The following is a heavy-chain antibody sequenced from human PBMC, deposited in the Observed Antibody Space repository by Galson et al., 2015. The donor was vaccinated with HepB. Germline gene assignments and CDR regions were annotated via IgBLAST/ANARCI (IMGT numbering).Heavy chain of an antibody. CDR3: ARADYGDYYLDY. V-gene: IGHV7-4-1*02. Sequence: SVKVSCKASGYIFSIYTVNRVRQAPGQGLEWMGWSDTNTGNPTYAQGFTGRFVFSLDTSVSTAYLHISGLKADDSAVYFCARADYGDYYLDYWGQGTLVTVSS. CDR1: GYIFSIYT. CDR2: SDTNTGNP. J-gene: IGHJ4*02. D-gene: IGHD4-17*01.